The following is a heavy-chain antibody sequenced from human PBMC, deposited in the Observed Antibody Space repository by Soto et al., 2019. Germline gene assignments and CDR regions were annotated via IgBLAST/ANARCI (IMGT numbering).Heavy chain of an antibody. V-gene: IGHV1-3*01. CDR3: ARDQLWLPLNPDCFYI. D-gene: IGHD6-19*01. CDR2: INAGNGNT. CDR1: GYTFTSYA. J-gene: IGHJ3*02. Sequence: QVQLVQSGAEVKKPGASVKVSCKASGYTFTSYAMHWVRQAPGQRLEWMGWINAGNGNTKYSQKFQGRVTITRDTSASNAYNGLGSLRAEDTAGYYLARDQLWLPLNPDCFYIWGQGTMVTVSS.